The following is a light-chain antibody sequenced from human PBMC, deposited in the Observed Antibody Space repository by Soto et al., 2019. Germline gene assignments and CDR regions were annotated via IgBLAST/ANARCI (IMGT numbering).Light chain of an antibody. CDR2: GAS. Sequence: EIVMTQSPATLSVSPGERATLSYRASQSVSSNLAWYQQKPGQAPRLLIYGASTGATGIPARFSGSGSGTEFTLTISSLQSEDFAVYYCQQYNNWPLTFGQGTKLEIK. V-gene: IGKV3-15*01. J-gene: IGKJ2*01. CDR3: QQYNNWPLT. CDR1: QSVSSN.